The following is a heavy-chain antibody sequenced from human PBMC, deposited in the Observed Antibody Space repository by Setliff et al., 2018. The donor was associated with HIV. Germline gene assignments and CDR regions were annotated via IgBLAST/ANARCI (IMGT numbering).Heavy chain of an antibody. V-gene: IGHV4-39*01. J-gene: IGHJ4*02. Sequence: SETLSLTCSVYGDSIGSNTFYWGWLRQPPGKEPEWIGSINHSGNTYYYPSLKRRVTMSVDTSKNQFSLRLSSVTATDTAVYYCARHRASSSGFPLDFWGQGILVTVSS. CDR3: ARHRASSSGFPLDF. CDR2: INHSGNT. CDR1: GDSIGSNTFY. D-gene: IGHD6-6*01.